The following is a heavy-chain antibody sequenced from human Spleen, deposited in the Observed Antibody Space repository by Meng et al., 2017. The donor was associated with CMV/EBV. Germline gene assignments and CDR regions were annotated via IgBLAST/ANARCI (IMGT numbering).Heavy chain of an antibody. J-gene: IGHJ4*02. CDR1: GFTFSRNR. CDR2: INADASST. CDR3: ARAGDAY. D-gene: IGHD3-16*01. Sequence: GESLKISCAVSGFTFSRNRMHWVRQAPGKGLVWVARINADASSTTYADSVKGRFTISRDNAKNTLYLQMNSLRAEDTAVYYCARAGDAYWGQGTLVTVSS. V-gene: IGHV3-74*03.